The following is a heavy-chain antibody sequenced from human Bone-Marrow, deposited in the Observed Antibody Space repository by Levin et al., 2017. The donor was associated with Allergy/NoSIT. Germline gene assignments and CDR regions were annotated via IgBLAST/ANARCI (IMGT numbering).Heavy chain of an antibody. CDR2: INPSDGNT. Sequence: AASVKVSCKASGYTFTSYYIHWVRQAPGQGLEWMGIINPSDGNTDYVQKFQGRVSMTSDTSTNTLYLELNSLTSEDTAIYYCAREMVASYSYGDFEYWGQGTLVTVSS. D-gene: IGHD5-18*01. V-gene: IGHV1-46*01. J-gene: IGHJ4*02. CDR1: GYTFTSYY. CDR3: AREMVASYSYGDFEY.